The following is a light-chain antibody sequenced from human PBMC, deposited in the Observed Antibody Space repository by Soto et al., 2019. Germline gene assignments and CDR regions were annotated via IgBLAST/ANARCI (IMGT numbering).Light chain of an antibody. CDR3: QQYHSYPAS. CDR1: QGISSF. Sequence: DIQMTQSPSSLSASVGDRVTITCRASQGISSFLAWFQQKPGKAPKSLIYDSSTLQNGVSSRVSGSGSDTHFTLTISSLQPEDFATYYCQQYHSYPASFGQGTKVEIK. V-gene: IGKV1-16*01. J-gene: IGKJ1*01. CDR2: DSS.